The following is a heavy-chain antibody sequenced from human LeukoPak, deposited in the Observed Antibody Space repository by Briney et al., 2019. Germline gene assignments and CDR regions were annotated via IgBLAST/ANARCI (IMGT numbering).Heavy chain of an antibody. V-gene: IGHV3-53*01. CDR2: IYSGGST. CDR1: GFTVSSNY. J-gene: IGHJ4*02. CDR3: AKESLRGHSYGLDN. D-gene: IGHD5-18*01. Sequence: GSLRLSCAASGFTVSSNYMSWVRQAPGKGLEWVSVIYSGGSTYYADSVRGRFTISRDNSKNTLYLQMNSLRAGDTALYYCAKESLRGHSYGLDNWGQGTLVTVSS.